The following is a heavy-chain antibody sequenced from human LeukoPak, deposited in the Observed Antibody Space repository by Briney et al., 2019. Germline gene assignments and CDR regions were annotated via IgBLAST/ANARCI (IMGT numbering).Heavy chain of an antibody. J-gene: IGHJ4*02. V-gene: IGHV1-2*02. CDR1: GYTFTGYY. CDR2: INPNSGGS. D-gene: IGHD4-17*01. Sequence: ASVKVSCKASGYTFTGYYMHWVRQAPGQGLERMGWINPNSGGSNYARKFQGRVAMTRDTSISTAYMELSRLRSDDTAVYYCARTRGYGDFYFDYWGQGTLVTVSS. CDR3: ARTRGYGDFYFDY.